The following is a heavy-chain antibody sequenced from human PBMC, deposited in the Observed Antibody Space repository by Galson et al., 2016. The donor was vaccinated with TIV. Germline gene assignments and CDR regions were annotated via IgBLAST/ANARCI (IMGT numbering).Heavy chain of an antibody. CDR1: GFTFSSCW. D-gene: IGHD6-19*01. J-gene: IGHJ4*03. CDR2: IKQDGSEK. V-gene: IGHV3-7*01. CDR3: ARDVGRAVAGRGLFDY. Sequence: SLRLSCAASGFTFSSCWMSWVRQAPGKGLEWVASIKQDGSEKYYVDSVKGRFTISRDNGQNSLYLQMNSLTAEDTAVYYCARDVGRAVAGRGLFDYWGQGTTVTVSS.